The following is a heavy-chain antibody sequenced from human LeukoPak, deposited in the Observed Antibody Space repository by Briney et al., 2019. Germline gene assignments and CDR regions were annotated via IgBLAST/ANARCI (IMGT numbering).Heavy chain of an antibody. CDR1: GYTFTGYY. CDR3: ARTRGPPYSSLSDFDY. Sequence: ASVKVSCKASGYTFTGYYMHWVRQAPGQGLERMGWINPNSGGTNYAQKFQGRVTMTRDTSISTAYMELSRLRSDDAAVYYCARTRGPPYSSLSDFDYWGQGTLVTVSS. V-gene: IGHV1-2*02. D-gene: IGHD6-6*01. CDR2: INPNSGGT. J-gene: IGHJ4*02.